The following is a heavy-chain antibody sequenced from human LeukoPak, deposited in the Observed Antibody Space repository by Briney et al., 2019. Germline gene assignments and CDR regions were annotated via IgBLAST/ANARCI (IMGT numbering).Heavy chain of an antibody. J-gene: IGHJ6*02. Sequence: GGSLRLSCAASGFTFSSHWMHWVRQPPGKGLVWVSRINSDGSTTNYADSVKGRFTISRDNTKNTLFLQMNSLRVEDTAVYYCARVRSSPPTGLDVWGQGTTVSVSS. V-gene: IGHV3-74*01. D-gene: IGHD6-13*01. CDR3: ARVRSSPPTGLDV. CDR2: INSDGSTT. CDR1: GFTFSSHW.